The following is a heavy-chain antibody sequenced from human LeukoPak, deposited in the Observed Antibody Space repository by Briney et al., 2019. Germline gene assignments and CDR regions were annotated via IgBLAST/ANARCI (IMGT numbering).Heavy chain of an antibody. CDR2: IYYSGST. CDR3: ARDDSPLYVSGRFDP. Sequence: PSETLSLTCTVSGGSISSYYWSWIRQPPGKGLEWIGYIYYSGSTNYNPSLKCRVTISVDTSKNQFSLKLSSVTAADTALYYCARDDSPLYVSGRFDPWDQGTLVTVSS. J-gene: IGHJ5*02. V-gene: IGHV4-59*01. CDR1: GGSISSYY. D-gene: IGHD3-10*01.